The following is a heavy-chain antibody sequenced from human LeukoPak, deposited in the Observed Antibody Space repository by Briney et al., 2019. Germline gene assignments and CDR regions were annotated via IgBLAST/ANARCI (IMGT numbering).Heavy chain of an antibody. V-gene: IGHV5-51*01. CDR3: ASGDSSGYYRWPTERY. CDR1: GYSFTTYW. D-gene: IGHD3-22*01. CDR2: IYPVDSDT. J-gene: IGHJ4*02. Sequence: GESLMISCKGSGYSFTTYWIGWVRQMPGKGLEWMGTIYPVDSDTRYSPSFQGQVTISADKSINTAFLQWSSLKASDTAMYYCASGDSSGYYRWPTERYWGQGTLVTVSS.